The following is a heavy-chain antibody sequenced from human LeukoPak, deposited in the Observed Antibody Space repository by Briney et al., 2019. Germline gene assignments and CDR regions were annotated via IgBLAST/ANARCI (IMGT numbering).Heavy chain of an antibody. D-gene: IGHD3-22*01. CDR2: MNPNSGNT. CDR1: GYTFTSYD. CDR3: ARGSDYEDAFDI. Sequence: ASVKVSCKASGYTFTSYDINWVRQATGQGLEWMGWMNPNSGNTGYAQKFQGRVTMTRNTSISTAYMELSSLRSEDTAVYYCARGSDYEDAFDIWGQGTMVTVSS. J-gene: IGHJ3*02. V-gene: IGHV1-8*01.